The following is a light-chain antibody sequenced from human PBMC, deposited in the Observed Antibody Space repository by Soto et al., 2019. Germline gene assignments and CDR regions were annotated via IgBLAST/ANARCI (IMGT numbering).Light chain of an antibody. CDR2: RAS. CDR1: QNIYYN. Sequence: ILMTQSPATGSVSPGESATLSCRASQNIYYNVAWYQHRPGQAPRLLIYRASTRAPGVPARFSGSGSGTEFTLTISSLQPEDFTVYSCLQYHNLWAFGQGTKVDI. J-gene: IGKJ1*01. CDR3: LQYHNLWA. V-gene: IGKV3-15*01.